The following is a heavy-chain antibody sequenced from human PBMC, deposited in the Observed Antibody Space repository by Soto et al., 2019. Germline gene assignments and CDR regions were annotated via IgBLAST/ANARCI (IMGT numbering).Heavy chain of an antibody. CDR3: AGAQGRINSSGWYSWFDP. Sequence: QVQLVQSGAEVKKPGASVKVSCKASGYTFTSYDINWVRQATGQGLEWMGWMNPNSGNTGYAQKFQGRGTMTRNTSISTAYMELSSLRSEDTAVYYCAGAQGRINSSGWYSWFDPWGQGTLVTVSS. V-gene: IGHV1-8*01. D-gene: IGHD6-19*01. J-gene: IGHJ5*02. CDR1: GYTFTSYD. CDR2: MNPNSGNT.